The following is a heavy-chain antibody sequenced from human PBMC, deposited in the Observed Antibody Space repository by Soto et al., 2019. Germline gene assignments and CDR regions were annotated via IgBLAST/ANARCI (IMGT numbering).Heavy chain of an antibody. CDR1: GFTFSSYG. V-gene: IGHV3-33*03. Sequence: GGSLRLSCAASGFTFSSYGMHWVRQAPGKGLEWVAVIWYDGSNKYYADSVKGRFTISRDNAKNSLYLQMNSLRAEDTALYYCAKDHRGSAAGILDVWGKGTTVTVSS. CDR3: AKDHRGSAAGILDV. D-gene: IGHD6-13*01. J-gene: IGHJ6*04. CDR2: IWYDGSNK.